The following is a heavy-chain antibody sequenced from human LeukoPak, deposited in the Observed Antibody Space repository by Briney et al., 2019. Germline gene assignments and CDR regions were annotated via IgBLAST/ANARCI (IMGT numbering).Heavy chain of an antibody. V-gene: IGHV1-69*01. Sequence: ASVKVSCKASGGTFSSYAISWVRQAPGQGLEWMGGIIPIFGTANYAQKFQGRVTITADESTSTAYMELSSLRSEDTAVYYCARVGGVVGAEDSWGKGNLVTVSS. CDR2: IIPIFGTA. J-gene: IGHJ5*02. CDR3: ARVGGVVGAEDS. CDR1: GGTFSSYA. D-gene: IGHD1-26*01.